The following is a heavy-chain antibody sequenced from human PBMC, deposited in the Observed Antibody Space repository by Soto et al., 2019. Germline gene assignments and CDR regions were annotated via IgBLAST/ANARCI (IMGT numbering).Heavy chain of an antibody. CDR1: GFTSSSYC. V-gene: IGHV3-33*01. J-gene: IGHJ3*02. D-gene: IGHD2-2*01. CDR3: ARAKPAAKAFDI. CDR2: IWYDGSNK. Sequence: GGSLRLSCAASGFTSSSYCMHWVRQAPGKGLEWVAVIWYDGSNKYYADSVKGRFTISRDNSKNTLYLQMNSLRAEDTAVYYCARAKPAAKAFDIWGQGTMVTVSS.